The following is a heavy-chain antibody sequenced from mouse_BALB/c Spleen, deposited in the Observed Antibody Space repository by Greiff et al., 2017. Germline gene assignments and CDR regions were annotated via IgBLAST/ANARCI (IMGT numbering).Heavy chain of an antibody. J-gene: IGHJ4*01. D-gene: IGHD2-14*01. Sequence: EVHLVESGPGLVKPSQSLSLTCSVTGYSITSGYYWYWIRQFPGNKLEWMGYISYDGSNNYNPSLKNRISITRDTSKNQFFLKLNSVTTEDTATYYGARDGVRRGYAMDYWGQGTSVTVSS. V-gene: IGHV3-6*02. CDR3: ARDGVRRGYAMDY. CDR1: GYSITSGYY. CDR2: ISYDGSN.